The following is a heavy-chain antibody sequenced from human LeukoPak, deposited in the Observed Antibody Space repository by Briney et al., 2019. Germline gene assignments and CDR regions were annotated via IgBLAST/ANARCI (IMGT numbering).Heavy chain of an antibody. CDR3: ARGADGVSSNSRGWFDP. Sequence: GGSLRLSCAASGFTFSSYWMHWVRQAPGKGLVWVSRINSDGSSTSYADSVKGRFTISRDNAKNTLYLQMNSLRAEDTAVYSCARGADGVSSNSRGWFDPWGQGTLVTVSS. CDR2: INSDGSST. CDR1: GFTFSSYW. V-gene: IGHV3-74*01. D-gene: IGHD2-15*01. J-gene: IGHJ5*02.